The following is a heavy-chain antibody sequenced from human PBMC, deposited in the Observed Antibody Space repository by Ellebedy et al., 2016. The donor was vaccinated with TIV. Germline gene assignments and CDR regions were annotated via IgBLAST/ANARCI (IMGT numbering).Heavy chain of an antibody. CDR2: IYYSGST. V-gene: IGHV4-31*03. D-gene: IGHD3-10*01. Sequence: MPSETLSLTCTVSGGSISSGAFYWTWIRQQPGKGLEWIGNIYYSGSTYYKPSLKSRITISLDTSKNEFSLRLSSVTAADTAVYCCARDEGGSGSLSYWGQGTLVTVSS. CDR1: GGSISSGAFY. CDR3: ARDEGGSGSLSY. J-gene: IGHJ4*02.